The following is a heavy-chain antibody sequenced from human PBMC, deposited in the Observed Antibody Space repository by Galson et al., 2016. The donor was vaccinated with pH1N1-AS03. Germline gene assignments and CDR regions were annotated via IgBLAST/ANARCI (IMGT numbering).Heavy chain of an antibody. CDR1: GFTFTDYY. Sequence: SLRLSCAASGFTFTDYYMTWIRQAPGQGLELLSYISSRGSTQYYADSVQGRFAISRDDTKKSVYLQLNRLRVEDTAVYYCARDWEFCWTSWPTFDFWGQGTMVAVSA. CDR3: ARDWEFCWTSWPTFDF. V-gene: IGHV3-11*01. J-gene: IGHJ3*01. D-gene: IGHD3-16*01. CDR2: ISSRGSTQ.